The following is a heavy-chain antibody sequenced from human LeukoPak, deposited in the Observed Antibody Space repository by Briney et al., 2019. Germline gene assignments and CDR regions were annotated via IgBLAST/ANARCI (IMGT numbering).Heavy chain of an antibody. D-gene: IGHD3-9*01. CDR3: ARANYDILTGYYKGAFDI. V-gene: IGHV3-53*01. CDR2: IYSGGST. CDR1: GFTVSSNY. J-gene: IGHJ3*02. Sequence: GGSLRLSCAASGFTVSSNYMNWVRQAPGKGLEWVSVIYSGGSTYYADSVKGRFTISRDNSKNTLYLQMNSLRAEDTAVYYCARANYDILTGYYKGAFDIWGQGTMVTVSP.